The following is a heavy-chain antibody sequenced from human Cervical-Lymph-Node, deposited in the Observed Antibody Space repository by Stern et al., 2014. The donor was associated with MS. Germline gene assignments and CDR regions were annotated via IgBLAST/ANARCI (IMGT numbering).Heavy chain of an antibody. CDR1: GFTFSTYA. D-gene: IGHD2-2*01. CDR2: ISDSGFYS. V-gene: IGHV3-23*04. CDR3: AKDLGRGVVVVPLYGLDV. J-gene: IGHJ6*02. Sequence: VQLVESGGGLVQPGGSLRLSCAVSGFTFSTYAFSWVRQAPGKGLEWVSSISDSGFYSYYADYVKGRFTISRDNSKSMLYLEMQSLRAEDTAVYHCAKDLGRGVVVVPLYGLDVWGQGTTVTVSS.